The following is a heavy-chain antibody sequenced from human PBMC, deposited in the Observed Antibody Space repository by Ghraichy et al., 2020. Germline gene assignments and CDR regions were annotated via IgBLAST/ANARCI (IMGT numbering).Heavy chain of an antibody. D-gene: IGHD1-26*01. Sequence: GGSLRLSCAASGFTFSSYAMSWVRQAPGRGLEWVSFIIGGGGSTYYADSVKGRFTISRDNSKNTLYLQMNSLRAEDTAMYYCAKEGRGSSQGAFDLWGQGTMVPVSS. CDR2: IIGGGGST. CDR3: AKEGRGSSQGAFDL. J-gene: IGHJ3*01. CDR1: GFTFSSYA. V-gene: IGHV3-23*01.